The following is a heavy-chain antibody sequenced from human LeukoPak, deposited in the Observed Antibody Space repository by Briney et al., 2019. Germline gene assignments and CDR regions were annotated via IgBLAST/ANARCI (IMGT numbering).Heavy chain of an antibody. Sequence: GGSLRLSCVASGFNFSDYYMNWIRQSPGKGLEWISYMSSRSGIIYYADSVKGRFTISRDNARNSLYLQMNSLRAEDTAVYYCARDFTDYYDSSGYYSLQHWGQGTLVTVSS. J-gene: IGHJ1*01. D-gene: IGHD3-22*01. CDR2: MSSRSGII. V-gene: IGHV3-11*04. CDR3: ARDFTDYYDSSGYYSLQH. CDR1: GFNFSDYY.